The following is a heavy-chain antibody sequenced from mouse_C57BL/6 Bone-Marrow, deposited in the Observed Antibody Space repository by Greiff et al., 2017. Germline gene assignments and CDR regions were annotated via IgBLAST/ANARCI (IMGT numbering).Heavy chain of an antibody. CDR3: ASYGGYYFDY. Sequence: QVQLKQPGAELVNPGASVKLSCKASGYTFTSYWMQWVKQRPGQGLEWIGEIDPSDSYTNYNQKFKGKATLTVDTSSSTAYMQLSSLTSEDSAVYYCASYGGYYFDYWGQGTTLTVSS. J-gene: IGHJ2*01. D-gene: IGHD1-2*01. V-gene: IGHV1-50*01. CDR1: GYTFTSYW. CDR2: IDPSDSYT.